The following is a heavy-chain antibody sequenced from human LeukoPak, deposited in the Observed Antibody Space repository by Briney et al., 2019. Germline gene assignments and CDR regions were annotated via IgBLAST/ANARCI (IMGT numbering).Heavy chain of an antibody. V-gene: IGHV3-23*01. D-gene: IGHD4-17*01. CDR3: AKVGDYGDYALDY. CDR1: GFTFTTYA. Sequence: GGSLRLSCAASGFTFTTYAMNWVRQAPGKGPEWVSLISASGGDTHYADSVKGRFTISRDNSKNTLYLQMNSLRAEDTAVYYCAKVGDYGDYALDYWGQGTLVTVSS. J-gene: IGHJ4*02. CDR2: ISASGGDT.